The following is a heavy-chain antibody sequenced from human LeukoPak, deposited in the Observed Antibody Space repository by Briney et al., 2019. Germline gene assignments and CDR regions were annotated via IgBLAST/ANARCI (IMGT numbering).Heavy chain of an antibody. CDR3: AKTYDYYDSSGNPYY. D-gene: IGHD3-22*01. CDR1: GFSFATYG. Sequence: GGSLRLSCAASGFSFATYGMNWVRQAPGKGLEWVSAISGSGGSTYYADSVKGRFTISRDNSKNTLYLQMNSLRAEDTAVYYCAKTYDYYDSSGNPYYWGQGTLVTVSS. CDR2: ISGSGGST. V-gene: IGHV3-23*01. J-gene: IGHJ4*02.